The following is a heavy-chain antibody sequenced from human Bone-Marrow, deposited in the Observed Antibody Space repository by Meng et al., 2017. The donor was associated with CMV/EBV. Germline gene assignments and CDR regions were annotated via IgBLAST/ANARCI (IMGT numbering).Heavy chain of an antibody. D-gene: IGHD2-2*01. CDR1: GGSISSYY. J-gene: IGHJ6*01. CDR2: IYYSGST. V-gene: IGHV4-59*01. CDR3: ARDTHIVVVPAAIYYYYGMDV. Sequence: GSLRLSCTVSGGSISSYYWSWIRQPPGKGLEWIGYIYYSGSTNYNPSLKSRVTISIDTSKNQFSLKLSSVTAADTAVYYCARDTHIVVVPAAIYYYYGMDVWGQGTTVTGSS.